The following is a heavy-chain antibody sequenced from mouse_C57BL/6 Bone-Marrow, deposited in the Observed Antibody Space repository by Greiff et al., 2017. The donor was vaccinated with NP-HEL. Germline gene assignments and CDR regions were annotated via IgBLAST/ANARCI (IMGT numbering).Heavy chain of an antibody. J-gene: IGHJ2*01. Sequence: EVQLQQSGPGLVKPSQSLSLTCSVTGYSITSGYYWNWIRQFPGNKLEWMGNISYDGSNNYNPSLKNRISITRDTSKNQFFLKLNSVTTEDTATYYCARGPYYWGQGTTLTVSS. CDR3: ARGPYY. V-gene: IGHV3-6*01. CDR2: ISYDGSN. CDR1: GYSITSGYY.